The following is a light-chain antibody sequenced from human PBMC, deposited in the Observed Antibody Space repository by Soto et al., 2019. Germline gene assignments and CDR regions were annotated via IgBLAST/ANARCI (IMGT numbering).Light chain of an antibody. J-gene: IGLJ2*01. V-gene: IGLV2-14*01. CDR2: DVS. CDR3: SSYTSSSTPHVV. CDR1: SSDVGGYNY. Sequence: QSVLTRPASVSGSPGQSITISCTGTSSDVGGYNYVSWYQQHPGKAPKLMIYDVSNRPSGVSNRFSGSKSGNTASLTISGLQAEDEADYYCSSYTSSSTPHVVFGGGTKLTVL.